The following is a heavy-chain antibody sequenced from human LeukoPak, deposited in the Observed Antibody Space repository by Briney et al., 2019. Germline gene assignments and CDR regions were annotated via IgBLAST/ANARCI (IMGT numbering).Heavy chain of an antibody. CDR1: GFTFSSYA. CDR3: ARDTVNWFDP. Sequence: NAGGSLRLSCAASGFTFSSYAMNWVRQPPGKGLEWIGSIYYSGSTYYNPSLKSRVSISVDTSQNQFSLKLSSVTAADTAVYYCARDTVNWFDPWGQGTLVSVSS. V-gene: IGHV4-39*07. CDR2: IYYSGST. J-gene: IGHJ5*02.